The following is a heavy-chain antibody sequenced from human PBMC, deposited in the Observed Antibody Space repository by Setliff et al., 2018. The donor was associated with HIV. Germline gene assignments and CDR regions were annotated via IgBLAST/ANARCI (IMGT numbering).Heavy chain of an antibody. J-gene: IGHJ4*02. Sequence: SETLSLTCVVSDDSFSNYDWTWIRQSPGKALEWIGYISSSGTTAYNPSLRSRVTISIETSNTRFSLWLRAATAADTATYFCARLGRAIDDGGSSLRLDFWGQGMLVTVSS. CDR2: ISSSGTT. CDR1: DDSFSNYD. CDR3: ARLGRAIDDGGSSLRLDF. D-gene: IGHD2-21*01. V-gene: IGHV4-4*09.